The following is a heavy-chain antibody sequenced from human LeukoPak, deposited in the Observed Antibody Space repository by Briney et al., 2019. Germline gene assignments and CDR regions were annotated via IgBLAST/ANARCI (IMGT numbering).Heavy chain of an antibody. CDR1: GFTLSSYA. Sequence: PGGSLRLSCAASGFTLSSYAMSWVRQAPGKGLEWVSVIYSGGSTYYADSVKGRFTISRDNSKNTLYLQMNSLRAEDTAVYYCARDSLGMGWFDPWGQGTLVTVSS. CDR2: IYSGGST. CDR3: ARDSLGMGWFDP. V-gene: IGHV3-53*01. D-gene: IGHD7-27*01. J-gene: IGHJ5*02.